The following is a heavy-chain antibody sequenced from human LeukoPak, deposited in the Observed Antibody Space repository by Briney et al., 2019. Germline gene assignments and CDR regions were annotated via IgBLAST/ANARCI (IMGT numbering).Heavy chain of an antibody. CDR2: ISGSGSST. J-gene: IGHJ6*02. CDR1: GLTFSSYG. D-gene: IGHD6-13*01. CDR3: ANIAAAGRWDYYYYGMDV. V-gene: IGHV3-23*01. Sequence: GGSLRLSCAAAGLTFSSYGMNWVRQAPGKGLEWVSGISGSGSSTYYADSVKGRFTISRDNSKDTLYLQMNSLRAEDTAVYYCANIAAAGRWDYYYYGMDVWGQGTTVTVSS.